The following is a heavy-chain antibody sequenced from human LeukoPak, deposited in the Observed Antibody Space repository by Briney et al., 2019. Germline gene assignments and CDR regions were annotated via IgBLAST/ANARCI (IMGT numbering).Heavy chain of an antibody. CDR3: VRGYYEITGYWYFDY. CDR1: GGSISSSTHY. CDR2: IYYSGST. V-gene: IGHV4-39*01. J-gene: IGHJ4*02. D-gene: IGHD3-22*01. Sequence: PSETLSLTCTVSGGSISSSTHYWGCIRQPPGKGLEWIGSIYYSGSTYYNPPLESRVTISVDTSKNQFSLKRSSVNAADTAVYYCVRGYYEITGYWYFDYWGQGTLVTVSS.